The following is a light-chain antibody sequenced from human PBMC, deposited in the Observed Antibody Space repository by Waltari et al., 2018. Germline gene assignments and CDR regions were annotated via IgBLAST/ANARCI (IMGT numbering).Light chain of an antibody. CDR3: MQSIQLPRT. V-gene: IGKV2D-29*01. J-gene: IGKJ1*01. Sequence: DIVMTQTPLSLSVTPGQLASISCTSSQSLLHSHGKTYLYWYLQKPVQPPQLLIYEVSNRLSGVPDRFSGSGSGTDFTLKISRVEAEDFVVYYCMQSIQLPRTFGQGTKVEIK. CDR1: QSLLHSHGKTY. CDR2: EVS.